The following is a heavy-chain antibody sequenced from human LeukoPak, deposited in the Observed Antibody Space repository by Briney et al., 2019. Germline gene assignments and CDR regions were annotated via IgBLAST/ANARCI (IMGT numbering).Heavy chain of an antibody. J-gene: IGHJ4*02. Sequence: GGSLRLSCAASGFTFNDARMNWVRQAPGKGLEWVGRIKRKTDGGTTDYAAPVKGRFTISRDDSKNTLYLQMNSLKTEDTAVYYCTTGNWGPHWGQGTLVTVSS. V-gene: IGHV3-15*07. CDR3: TTGNWGPH. D-gene: IGHD7-27*01. CDR1: GFTFNDAR. CDR2: IKRKTDGGTT.